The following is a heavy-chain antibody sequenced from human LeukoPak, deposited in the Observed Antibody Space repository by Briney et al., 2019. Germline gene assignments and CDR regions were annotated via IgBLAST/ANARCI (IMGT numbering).Heavy chain of an antibody. Sequence: GGSLRLSCAASGFSFSSYAMSWVRQGPGKGLEWVSTVSGSGGSTYYADSVKGRFTISRDNSKNTLYLQMNSLRAEDTAVYYCAKDNRGDNWNDLAIDYWGQGTLVTVSS. CDR1: GFSFSSYA. J-gene: IGHJ4*02. D-gene: IGHD1-20*01. V-gene: IGHV3-23*01. CDR3: AKDNRGDNWNDLAIDY. CDR2: VSGSGGST.